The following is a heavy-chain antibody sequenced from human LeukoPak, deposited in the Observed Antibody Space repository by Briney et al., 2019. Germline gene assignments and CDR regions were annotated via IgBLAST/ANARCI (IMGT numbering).Heavy chain of an antibody. CDR3: ASDAGNYGYVADY. CDR2: INQDGSEK. Sequence: GGSLRLSCAASGFTFSNHWMNWVRLAPGKGLEWVANINQDGSEKNYVDSVKGRFTISRDNAKNSLYLQMNSLGAEDTAVYYCASDAGNYGYVADYWGQGTLVTVSS. CDR1: GFTFSNHW. V-gene: IGHV3-7*01. D-gene: IGHD3-10*01. J-gene: IGHJ4*02.